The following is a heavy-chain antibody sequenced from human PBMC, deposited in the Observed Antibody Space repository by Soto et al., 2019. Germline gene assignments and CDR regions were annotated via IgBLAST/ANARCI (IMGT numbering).Heavy chain of an antibody. D-gene: IGHD6-13*01. CDR3: ARRVAAGSLAYYYYGMDV. V-gene: IGHV5-51*01. CDR1: GYPFTTYW. J-gene: IGHJ6*02. CDR2: IYPGDSDT. Sequence: GESLKISCKGSGYPFTTYWIGWVRQMPGKGLEWMGIIYPGDSDTRYSPSFQGQVTISADKSISTAYLQWSSLKASDTAMYYCARRVAAGSLAYYYYGMDVWGQGTTVTVS.